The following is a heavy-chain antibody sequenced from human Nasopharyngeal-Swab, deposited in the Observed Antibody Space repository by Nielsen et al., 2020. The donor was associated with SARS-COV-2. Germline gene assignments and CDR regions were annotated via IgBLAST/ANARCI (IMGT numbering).Heavy chain of an antibody. CDR1: GGSISSYS. D-gene: IGHD6-13*01. CDR2: IYYSGST. J-gene: IGHJ6*03. CDR3: ARTAGYYYMDV. V-gene: IGHV4-59*07. Sequence: SDTLSLTCAVSGGSISSYSWSWIRLPPGKGLEWIGYIYYSGSTNYRPSLKSRVTISVDTSKNQFSLKLNSVTAADTAVYYCARTAGYYYMDVWGKGTTVTVSS.